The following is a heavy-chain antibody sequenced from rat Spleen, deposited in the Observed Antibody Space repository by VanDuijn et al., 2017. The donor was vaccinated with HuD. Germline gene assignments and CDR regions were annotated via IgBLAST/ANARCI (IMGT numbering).Heavy chain of an antibody. CDR3: TRENWVLDY. CDR2: ITHVHDNT. Sequence: EVQLVESGGGLVQPGRSLKLSCAASGFTFSDYSMAWVRQAPGKGLEWIATITHVHDNTYYPDSVKGRFTISRDNAKSILYLQMNSLRSEDTATYYCTRENWVLDYWGQGVMVTVSS. V-gene: IGHV5-20*01. CDR1: GFTFSDYS. J-gene: IGHJ2*01. D-gene: IGHD5-1*01.